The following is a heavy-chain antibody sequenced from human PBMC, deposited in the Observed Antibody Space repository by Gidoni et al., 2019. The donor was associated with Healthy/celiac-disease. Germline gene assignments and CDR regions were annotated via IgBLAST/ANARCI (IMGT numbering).Heavy chain of an antibody. Sequence: QVQLQESGPGLVKPSQTLSLTCTVSGGSISSGGYYWSWIRQHPGKGLEWIGYIYYSGSTYYNPSLKSRVTISVDTSKNQFSLKLSSVTAADTAVYYCASRGYYDSSGYYYPNAFDIWGQGTMVTVSS. CDR1: GGSISSGGYY. CDR2: IYYSGST. V-gene: IGHV4-31*03. CDR3: ASRGYYDSSGYYYPNAFDI. D-gene: IGHD3-22*01. J-gene: IGHJ3*02.